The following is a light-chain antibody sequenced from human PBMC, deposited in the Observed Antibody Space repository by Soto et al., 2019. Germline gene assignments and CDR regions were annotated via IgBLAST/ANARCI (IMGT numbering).Light chain of an antibody. CDR1: SSNIGNNY. CDR2: DNN. J-gene: IGLJ2*01. V-gene: IGLV1-51*01. CDR3: GTWDSRLRAGVV. Sequence: QSVLTQPPSVSAAPGQKVTISCYGSSSNIGNNYVSWYQQLPGTAPKLLIYDNNKRPSGIPDRFSGSKSGTSATLGITGLQTGDEADYYCGTWDSRLRAGVVFGGGTKLTVL.